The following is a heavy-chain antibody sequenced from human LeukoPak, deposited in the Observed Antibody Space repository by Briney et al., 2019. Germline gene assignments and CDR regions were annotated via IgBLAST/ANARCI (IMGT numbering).Heavy chain of an antibody. V-gene: IGHV3-48*03. CDR2: TSGRGSTI. D-gene: IGHD6-6*01. J-gene: IGHJ4*02. Sequence: GGSLRLSCAASGFTFSSYEMNWVRQAPGKGLKWVSYTSGRGSTIYYADSVKGRFTISRDNAKNSLYLQMNGLRAEDTAVYYRARDWAFYSISSGGLDYWGQGTLVTVSS. CDR3: ARDWAFYSISSGGLDY. CDR1: GFTFSSYE.